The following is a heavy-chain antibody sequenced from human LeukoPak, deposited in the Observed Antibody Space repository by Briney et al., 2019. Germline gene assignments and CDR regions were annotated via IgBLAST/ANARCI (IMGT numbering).Heavy chain of an antibody. V-gene: IGHV3-23*01. CDR3: AKGRNYDFWSGYYVAH. CDR2: ISGSGGST. J-gene: IGHJ4*02. Sequence: GGSLRLSCAASGFTFSSYATSWVRQAPGKGLKWVSAISGSGGSTYYADSVKGRFTISRDNSKNTLYLQMNSLRAEDTAVYYCAKGRNYDFWSGYYVAHWGQGTLVTVSS. D-gene: IGHD3-3*01. CDR1: GFTFSSYA.